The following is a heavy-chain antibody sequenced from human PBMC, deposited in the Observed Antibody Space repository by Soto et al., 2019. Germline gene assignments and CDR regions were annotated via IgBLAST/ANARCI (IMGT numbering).Heavy chain of an antibody. J-gene: IGHJ4*02. V-gene: IGHV4-59*12. CDR1: GGSIRSYY. CDR3: ARARGYDILTGYFDY. Sequence: PSETLPLTCTVSGGSIRSYYWTLLRQPPGKGLEWIGYIYHSGSTNYNPSLKSRVTISVDKSKNQFSLKLSSVTAADTAVYYCARARGYDILTGYFDYWGQGTLVTVSS. CDR2: IYHSGST. D-gene: IGHD3-9*01.